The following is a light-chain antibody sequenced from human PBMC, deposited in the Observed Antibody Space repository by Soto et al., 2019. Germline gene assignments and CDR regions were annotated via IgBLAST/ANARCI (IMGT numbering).Light chain of an antibody. J-gene: IGLJ3*02. CDR2: EVS. V-gene: IGLV2-8*01. CDR1: SSDVGNYKY. CDR3: SSYAGSHNWV. Sequence: QSALTQSPSASGSPGQSVTIYCTGTSSDVGNYKYVSWYQQHPGKAPKLMIYEVSKRPSGVPDRFSGSKSGNTASLTVSGLQAEDEADYYCSSYAGSHNWVFGGGTKLAVL.